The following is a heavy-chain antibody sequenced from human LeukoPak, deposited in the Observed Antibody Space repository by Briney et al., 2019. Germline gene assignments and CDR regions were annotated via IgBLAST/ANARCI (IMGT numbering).Heavy chain of an antibody. J-gene: IGHJ1*01. Sequence: PSETLSLTCTVSGGSIRGYFWSWIRQPAGKGLEWIGRIYATGTTNYNPSLKSRVTMSVDTSKNQFSLNLTSVTAADTAVYYCARQGGGSNRCLDWGQGTLVTVSS. CDR2: IYATGTT. V-gene: IGHV4-4*07. CDR3: ARQGGGSNRCLD. CDR1: GGSIRGYF. D-gene: IGHD3-16*02.